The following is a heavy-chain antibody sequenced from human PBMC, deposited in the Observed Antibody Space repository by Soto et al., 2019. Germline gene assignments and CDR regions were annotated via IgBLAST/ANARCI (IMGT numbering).Heavy chain of an antibody. CDR1: GGSFTEAY. CDR3: ARAPRELLAEGPLFLYYHYGFDV. D-gene: IGHD1-7*01. V-gene: IGHV4-34*12. Sequence: QVHLQQWGAGLLKPSGTLSLTCAVSGGSFTEAYWTWVRQSPGRGLEWIGEVFHAGNTNYNPSLKSRVTLSLDTAKNQFSLRLTSVTAAASAVYYCARAPRELLAEGPLFLYYHYGFDVWGQGTTVIVSS. CDR2: VFHAGNT. J-gene: IGHJ6*02.